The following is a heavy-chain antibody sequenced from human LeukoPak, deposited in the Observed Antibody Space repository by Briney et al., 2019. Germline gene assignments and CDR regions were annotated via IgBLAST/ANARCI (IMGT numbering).Heavy chain of an antibody. D-gene: IGHD3-9*01. V-gene: IGHV4-59*11. CDR1: GGSISSHY. CDR3: ARKHFDWNAYYYYYMDV. Sequence: SETLSLTCTVSGGSISSHYWSWIRQPPGKGLEWIGYIYYSWNTNYNPSLKRPVTISVDTSKNQFSLKLSSVTAADTAVYYRARKHFDWNAYYYYYMDVWGKGTTVTVSS. J-gene: IGHJ6*03. CDR2: IYYSWNT.